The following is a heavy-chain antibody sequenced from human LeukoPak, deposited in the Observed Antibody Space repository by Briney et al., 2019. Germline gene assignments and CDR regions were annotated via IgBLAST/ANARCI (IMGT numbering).Heavy chain of an antibody. J-gene: IGHJ4*02. CDR2: IYYSGST. CDR1: GGSISSSSYY. Sequence: KPSETPSLPCTVSGGSISSSSYYWGWIRQPPGKGLEGIGSIYYSGSTYYNPSLKSRVTISVDTSKNQFSLKLSSVTAADTAVYYCARHSRGEGTPSDYWGQGTLVTVSS. CDR3: ARHSRGEGTPSDY. D-gene: IGHD3-10*01. V-gene: IGHV4-39*01.